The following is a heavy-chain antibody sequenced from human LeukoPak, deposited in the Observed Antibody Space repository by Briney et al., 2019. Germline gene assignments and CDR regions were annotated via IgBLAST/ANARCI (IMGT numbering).Heavy chain of an antibody. D-gene: IGHD3-22*01. V-gene: IGHV3-48*02. CDR3: TRGVKEMQNY. CDR1: GFSVRDYS. J-gene: IGHJ4*02. CDR2: ISIKGDTR. Sequence: PGGSLRLSCAVSGFSVRDYSMNWVRQVPGKGLDWVSFISIKGDTRYYADSVKGRFTISRDNAKNSLYLQMNSLRDEDTAVYYCTRGVKEMQNYWGQGTLVTVSS.